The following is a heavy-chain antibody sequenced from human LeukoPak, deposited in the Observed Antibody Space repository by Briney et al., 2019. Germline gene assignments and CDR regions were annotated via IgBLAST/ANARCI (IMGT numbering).Heavy chain of an antibody. J-gene: IGHJ6*02. V-gene: IGHV3-23*01. CDR2: ISNSGGST. CDR3: ARDSGSRPSYYYYGMDV. CDR1: GFTFSSYV. D-gene: IGHD1-14*01. Sequence: GGSLRLSCAASGFTFSSYVMSWVRQAPGKGLEWVSSISNSGGSTYYADSVKGRFTISRDNSKNTLYLQMNSLRAEDTAVYYCARDSGSRPSYYYYGMDVWGQGTTVTVSS.